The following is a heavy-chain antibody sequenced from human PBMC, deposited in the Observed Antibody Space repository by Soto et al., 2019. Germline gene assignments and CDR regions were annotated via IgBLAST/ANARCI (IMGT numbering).Heavy chain of an antibody. Sequence: SETLSLTCTVSGGSISNHYWSWIRQTPGKGLEWIGYIYYSGSTSYNPSLKSRVTISVDTSKNQFSLKLSSVTAADTAVYYCARDWVSYEGSGYSAYFDYWGQGTLVTVSS. V-gene: IGHV4-59*11. CDR2: IYYSGST. CDR1: GGSISNHY. CDR3: ARDWVSYEGSGYSAYFDY. D-gene: IGHD3-22*01. J-gene: IGHJ4*02.